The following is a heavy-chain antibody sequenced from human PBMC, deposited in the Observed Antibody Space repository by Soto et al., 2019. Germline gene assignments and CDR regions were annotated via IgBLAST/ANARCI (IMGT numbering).Heavy chain of an antibody. D-gene: IGHD6-13*01. V-gene: IGHV4-39*01. CDR3: ARQGNTAAAAPYGMDV. CDR2: IYYSGST. Sequence: SETLSLTCTVSGGSISSSSYYWGWIRQPPGKGLEWIGSIYYSGSTYYNPSLKSRVTISVDTSKNQFSLKLSSVTAADTAVYYCARQGNTAAAAPYGMDVWGQGTTVTVSS. J-gene: IGHJ6*02. CDR1: GGSISSSSYY.